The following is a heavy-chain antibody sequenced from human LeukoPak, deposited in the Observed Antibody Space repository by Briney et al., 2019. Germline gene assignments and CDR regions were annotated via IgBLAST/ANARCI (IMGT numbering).Heavy chain of an antibody. J-gene: IGHJ4*02. CDR2: ISSSGSTI. CDR3: ARDPAPLGY. CDR1: GFAFSSYE. Sequence: GGSLRLSCAASGFAFSSYEMNWVRQAPGKGLEWVSYISSSGSTIYYADSVKGRFTISRDNAKNSLYLQMNSLRAEDTAVYYCARDPAPLGYWGQGTLVTVSS. D-gene: IGHD2-2*01. V-gene: IGHV3-48*03.